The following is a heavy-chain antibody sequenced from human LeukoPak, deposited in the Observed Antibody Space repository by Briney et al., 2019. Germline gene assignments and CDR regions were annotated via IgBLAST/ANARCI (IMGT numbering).Heavy chain of an antibody. J-gene: IGHJ3*02. D-gene: IGHD3-22*01. V-gene: IGHV1-2*02. CDR2: MNPNSGGT. CDR1: GYTFTGYY. CDR3: AVYCYDSSGYYHTAFDI. Sequence: ASVKVSCKASGYTFTGYYMHWVRQAPGQGLEWMGWMNPNSGGTNYAQKFQGRVTMTRDTSISTAYMELSRLRSDDTAVYYCAVYCYDSSGYYHTAFDIWGQGTMVTVSS.